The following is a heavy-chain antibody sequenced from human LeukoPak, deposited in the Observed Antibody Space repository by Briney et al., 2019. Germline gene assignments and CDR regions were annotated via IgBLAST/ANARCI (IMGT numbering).Heavy chain of an antibody. CDR1: GFTFSSYS. V-gene: IGHV3-21*01. Sequence: PGGSLRLSCAASGFTFSSYSMNWVRQAPGKGLEWVSSISSSSYIYYADSVKGRFTISRDNAKNSLYLQMNSLRAEDTAVYFCARKALGGSSDHDAFDIWGQGTMVTVSS. CDR2: ISSSSYI. J-gene: IGHJ3*02. CDR3: ARKALGGSSDHDAFDI. D-gene: IGHD2-2*01.